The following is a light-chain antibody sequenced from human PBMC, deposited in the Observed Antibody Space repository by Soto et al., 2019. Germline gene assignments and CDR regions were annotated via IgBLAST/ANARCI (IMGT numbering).Light chain of an antibody. Sequence: QSALTQPRSVSGSPGQSVTISCTGTSSDVGGYNYVSWYQQHPGKAPKLMIYDVSKRPSGVPDRFSGSKSGNTASLTISGLLAEDEADYYCCSYAGSDYVFGTGTKLTVL. V-gene: IGLV2-11*01. CDR3: CSYAGSDYV. CDR2: DVS. J-gene: IGLJ1*01. CDR1: SSDVGGYNY.